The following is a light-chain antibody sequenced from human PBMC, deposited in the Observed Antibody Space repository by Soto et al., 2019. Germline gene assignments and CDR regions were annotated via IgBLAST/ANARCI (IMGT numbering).Light chain of an antibody. CDR3: QQYNSYSSWT. J-gene: IGKJ1*01. CDR1: QSISSW. V-gene: IGKV1-5*01. Sequence: DIPMTQSPSTLSASVGDRVTITCRASQSISSWLDWYQQKPGKAPKLLIYDASSLESGVPSRFSGSGSGTEFTLTISSLQPDDFATYYCQQYNSYSSWTFGQGTKVEIK. CDR2: DAS.